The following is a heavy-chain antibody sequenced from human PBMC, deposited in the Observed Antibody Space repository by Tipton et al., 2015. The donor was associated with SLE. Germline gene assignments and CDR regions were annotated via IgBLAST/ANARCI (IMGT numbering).Heavy chain of an antibody. D-gene: IGHD2-2*01. CDR2: INHSGST. CDR3: ARVCSSTSCFDY. CDR1: GGSFSGYY. V-gene: IGHV4-34*01. J-gene: IGHJ4*02. Sequence: LRLSCAVYGGSFSGYYWSWIRQPPGKGLEWIGEINHSGSTNYNPSLKSRVTISVDTSKNQFSLKLSSVTAADTAVYYCARVCSSTSCFDYWGQGTLVTVSS.